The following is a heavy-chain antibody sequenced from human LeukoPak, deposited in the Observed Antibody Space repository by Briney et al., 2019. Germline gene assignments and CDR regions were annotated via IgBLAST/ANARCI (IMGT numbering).Heavy chain of an antibody. J-gene: IGHJ4*02. D-gene: IGHD3-16*01. CDR1: GFTFSSYA. CDR2: ISYDGSNK. CDR3: ARDPVSGSWPYYFDY. Sequence: PGRSLRLSCAASGFTFSSYAMHWVRQAPGKGLEWVAVISYDGSNKYYADSVKGRFTISRDNAKNSLYLQMSSLRAEDTAVYYCARDPVSGSWPYYFDYWGQGTLVTVSS. V-gene: IGHV3-30-3*01.